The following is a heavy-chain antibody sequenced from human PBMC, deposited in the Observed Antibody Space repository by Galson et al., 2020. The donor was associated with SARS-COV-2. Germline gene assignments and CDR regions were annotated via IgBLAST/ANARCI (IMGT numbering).Heavy chain of an antibody. CDR2: SYYSGST. D-gene: IGHD6-6*01. J-gene: IGHJ3*02. V-gene: IGHV4-39*01. CDR3: ATPGPGYISSFDAFDM. Sequence: SQTLSLTCTVSGGSISSSSYYWGWIRQPPGKGLEWIGSSYYSGSTYYNPSLKSRVTISVDTSKNQFSLKLTSVTAADTAVYYCATPGPGYISSFDAFDMWGQGTMVTVSS. CDR1: GGSISSSSYY.